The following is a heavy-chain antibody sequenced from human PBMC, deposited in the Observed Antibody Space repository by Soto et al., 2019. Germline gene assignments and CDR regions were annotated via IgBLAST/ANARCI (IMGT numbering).Heavy chain of an antibody. CDR1: GYIFTNYV. D-gene: IGHD3-10*01. CDR2: INTGNGNT. J-gene: IGHJ6*02. Sequence: QVQVVQSGAEVKKPGASVKVSCKASGYIFTNYVIHWGREAPGQRLECMGWINTGNGNTQYSQRFQGRVTITRDTSVSTAYMELGSLRSEATAVYYRARRITLVRGLIYYGMDVWGQGTTVTVSS. V-gene: IGHV1-3*04. CDR3: ARRITLVRGLIYYGMDV.